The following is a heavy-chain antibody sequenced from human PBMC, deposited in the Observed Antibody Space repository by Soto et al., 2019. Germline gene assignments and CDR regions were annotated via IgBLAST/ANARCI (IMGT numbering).Heavy chain of an antibody. Sequence: EVQLVESGGGVVRPGGSLRLSCAASGFTFDDYGMSWVRQAPGKGLEWVSGINWNGGSTGYADSVKGRFTISRDNAKNSLYLQMNSLRAEDTALYHCARQAIRYCSGGSCPPYYFDYWGQGTLVTVSS. D-gene: IGHD2-15*01. CDR1: GFTFDDYG. CDR3: ARQAIRYCSGGSCPPYYFDY. CDR2: INWNGGST. J-gene: IGHJ4*02. V-gene: IGHV3-20*01.